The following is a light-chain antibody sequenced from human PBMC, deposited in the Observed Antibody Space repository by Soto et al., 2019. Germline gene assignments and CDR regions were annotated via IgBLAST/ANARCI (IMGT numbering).Light chain of an antibody. CDR1: SSDVGGYNY. J-gene: IGLJ2*01. Sequence: QSVLTQPASVSGSPGQSITISCTGTSSDVGGYNYVSWYQQHPDKAPKLTIYEVSNRPSGVSNRFSGSKSGNTASLTISGLQAEDEADYYCSSYSRSSIPVFGGGTKVTVL. CDR3: SSYSRSSIPV. V-gene: IGLV2-14*01. CDR2: EVS.